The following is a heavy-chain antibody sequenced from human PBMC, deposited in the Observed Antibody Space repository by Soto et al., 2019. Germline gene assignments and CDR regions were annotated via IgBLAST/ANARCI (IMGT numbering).Heavy chain of an antibody. Sequence: GGSLRLSCSASGFTVSSNYMIWVRQAPGKGLEWVSVTYSDGTTYYADSVKGRFTISRDNSKNTLYLQMNSLRVEDTAVYYCVREYRRVGARDAYDIWGQGTMVTVSS. D-gene: IGHD3-10*01. CDR3: VREYRRVGARDAYDI. J-gene: IGHJ3*02. V-gene: IGHV3-66*01. CDR1: GFTVSSNY. CDR2: TYSDGTT.